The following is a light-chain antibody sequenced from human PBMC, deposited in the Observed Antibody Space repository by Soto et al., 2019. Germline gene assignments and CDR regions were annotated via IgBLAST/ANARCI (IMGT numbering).Light chain of an antibody. J-gene: IGKJ1*01. CDR1: QSISSY. Sequence: EIVLTQSPATLSLSPWERATLSCRASQSISSYLAWYQQKPGQAPRLLIYDASNRATGIPARFSGSGSGTDFTLTISGLEPEDFAVYYCHQRSDWPPWTFGQGTKVDIK. V-gene: IGKV3-11*01. CDR3: HQRSDWPPWT. CDR2: DAS.